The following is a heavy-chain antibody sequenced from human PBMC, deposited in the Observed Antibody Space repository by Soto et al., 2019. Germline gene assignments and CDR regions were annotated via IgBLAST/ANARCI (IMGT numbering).Heavy chain of an antibody. CDR2: IYPGDSDT. J-gene: IGHJ4*02. CDR3: ASPYSSSWLSLDY. V-gene: IGHV5-51*01. CDR1: GYSFTSYW. Sequence: PGEFLKISCKGSGYSFTSYWISWVRQMPGKGLEWMGIIYPGDSDTRYSPSFQGQVTISADKSISTAYLQWSSLKASDTAMYYCASPYSSSWLSLDYWGQGTLVTVSS. D-gene: IGHD6-13*01.